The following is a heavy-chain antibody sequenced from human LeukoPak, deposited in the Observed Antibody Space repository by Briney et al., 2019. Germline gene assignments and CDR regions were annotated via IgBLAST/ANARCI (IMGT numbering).Heavy chain of an antibody. D-gene: IGHD1-26*01. Sequence: ASVKVSCKASGGTFSSYAISWVRQAPGQVLEWMGRIIPILGIANYAQKFQGRVTITADKSTSTAYMELSSLRSEDTAVYYCARVVSGSYEVWFDPWGQGTLVTVSS. CDR1: GGTFSSYA. J-gene: IGHJ5*02. V-gene: IGHV1-69*04. CDR3: ARVVSGSYEVWFDP. CDR2: IIPILGIA.